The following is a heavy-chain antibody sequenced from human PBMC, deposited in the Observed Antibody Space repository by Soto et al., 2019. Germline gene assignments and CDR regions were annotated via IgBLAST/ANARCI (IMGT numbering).Heavy chain of an antibody. CDR1: GGSVSSGSYY. CDR2: IYYSGST. Sequence: LSLTCTVSGGSVSSGSYYWSWIRQPPGKGLEWIGYIYYSGSTNYNPSLKSRVSISVDTSKNQFSLKLSSVTAADTAVYYCARGDYGGNYDYWGQGTLVTVSS. V-gene: IGHV4-61*01. D-gene: IGHD4-17*01. CDR3: ARGDYGGNYDY. J-gene: IGHJ4*02.